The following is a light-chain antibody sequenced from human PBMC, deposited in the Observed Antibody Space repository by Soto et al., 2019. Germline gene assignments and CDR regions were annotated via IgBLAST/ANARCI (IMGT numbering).Light chain of an antibody. Sequence: EIVLTQSPGTLSLSPGERATLSCRASQRVSSSYLAWYQQKPGQAPRLLIYGASTRATGIPDMFSGSGSGTDFTLTISRLETEDLAVYFCQRYGSSPPFTFGQGTKVEI. V-gene: IGKV3-20*01. CDR2: GAS. CDR1: QRVSSSY. CDR3: QRYGSSPPFT. J-gene: IGKJ2*01.